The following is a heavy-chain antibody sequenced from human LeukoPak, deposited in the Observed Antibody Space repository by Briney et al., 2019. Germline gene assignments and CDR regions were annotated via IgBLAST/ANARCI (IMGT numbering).Heavy chain of an antibody. V-gene: IGHV4-59*12. CDR1: GGSISRNY. J-gene: IGHJ3*02. Sequence: SETLSLTCTVSGGSISRNYWSWIRKPPGKGLQWIGYIYYTGSINYNPSLKSRVTISVDTSKNQFSLRLSSVTAADTAVYYCARGSLLDIWGQGTMVTVSS. CDR2: IYYTGSI. CDR3: ARGSLLDI.